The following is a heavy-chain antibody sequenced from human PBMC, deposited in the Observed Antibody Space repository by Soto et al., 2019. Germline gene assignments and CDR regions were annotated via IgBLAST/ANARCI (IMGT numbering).Heavy chain of an antibody. D-gene: IGHD2-15*01. CDR1: GFTFSSYA. V-gene: IGHV3-30-3*01. J-gene: IGHJ4*02. CDR2: ISYDGSNK. CDR3: ARDRDCSGGSCYSTDY. Sequence: QVQLVESGGGVVQPGRSLRLSCAASGFTFSSYAMHWVRQAPGKGLEWVAVISYDGSNKYYADSVNGRFTISRDNSKNTLYLQMNSLRAEDTAVYYCARDRDCSGGSCYSTDYWGQGTLVTVSS.